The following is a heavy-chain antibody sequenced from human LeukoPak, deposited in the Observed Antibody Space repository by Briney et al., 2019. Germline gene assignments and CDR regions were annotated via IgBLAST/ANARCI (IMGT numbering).Heavy chain of an antibody. CDR1: GFTSSNYW. V-gene: IGHV3-7*01. D-gene: IGHD6-6*01. J-gene: IGHJ4*02. CDR3: GRDYIWTGDRSRSTVALDH. Sequence: PGGSLSLSCAASGFTSSNYWMSWVRQAPGKGLEWVANIIQDGSEKNYVDSVKGRFTISRDNAKHSVFLQMDSLRADDTAVYYCGRDYIWTGDRSRSTVALDHWGQGTQVIVSS. CDR2: IIQDGSEK.